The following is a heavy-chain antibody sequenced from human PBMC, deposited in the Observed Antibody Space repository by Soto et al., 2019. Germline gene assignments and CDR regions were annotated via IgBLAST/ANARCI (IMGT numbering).Heavy chain of an antibody. D-gene: IGHD2-15*01. Sequence: ASVKVSCKASGYTFTGYYMHWVRQAPGQGLEWMGWINPNSGGTNYAQKFQGWVTMTRDTSISTAYMELSRLRSDDTAVYYCARGNDCSGGSCYLQSRFDYWGQGTLVTVSS. CDR1: GYTFTGYY. CDR3: ARGNDCSGGSCYLQSRFDY. CDR2: INPNSGGT. V-gene: IGHV1-2*04. J-gene: IGHJ4*02.